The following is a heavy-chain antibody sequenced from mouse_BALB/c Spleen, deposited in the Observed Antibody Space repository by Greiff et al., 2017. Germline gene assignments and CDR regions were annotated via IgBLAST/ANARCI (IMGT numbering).Heavy chain of an antibody. Sequence: EVQRVESGGGLVKPGGSLKLSCAASGFTFSSYAMSWVRQTPEKRLEWVATISSGGSYTYYPDSVKGRFTISRDNAKNTLYLQMSSLRSEDTAMYYCARQFLPRAMDYWGQGTSVTVSS. J-gene: IGHJ4*01. V-gene: IGHV5-9-3*01. D-gene: IGHD5-5*01. CDR1: GFTFSSYA. CDR3: ARQFLPRAMDY. CDR2: ISSGGSYT.